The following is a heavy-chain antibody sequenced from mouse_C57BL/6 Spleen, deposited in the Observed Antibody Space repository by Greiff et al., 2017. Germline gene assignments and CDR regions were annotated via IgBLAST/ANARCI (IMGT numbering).Heavy chain of an antibody. CDR3: ARARTTVEDIEV. V-gene: IGHV3-6*01. J-gene: IGHJ1*03. D-gene: IGHD1-1*01. CDR2: ISYDGSN. CDR1: GYSITSGYY. Sequence: EVQLQQSGPGLVKPSQSLSLTCSVTGYSITSGYYWNWIRQFPGNTLEWLGYISYDGSNNYNPSPKTRISLTRDTPKNQFCRKLKSVTSEDTATDYCARARTTVEDIEVWGTGTTVTVAS.